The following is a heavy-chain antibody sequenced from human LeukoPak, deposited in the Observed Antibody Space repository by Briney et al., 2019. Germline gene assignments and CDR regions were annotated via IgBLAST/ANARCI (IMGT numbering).Heavy chain of an antibody. J-gene: IGHJ4*02. Sequence: ASVKVSCKASGYTFTGYYMHWVRQAPGQGLEWMGWINPNSGGTNYAQKFQGRVTMTRDTSISTAYMELRSLRSDDTAVYYCARPQEEDGYNYNWAFDYWGQGTLVTVSS. CDR2: INPNSGGT. V-gene: IGHV1-2*02. CDR1: GYTFTGYY. D-gene: IGHD5-24*01. CDR3: ARPQEEDGYNYNWAFDY.